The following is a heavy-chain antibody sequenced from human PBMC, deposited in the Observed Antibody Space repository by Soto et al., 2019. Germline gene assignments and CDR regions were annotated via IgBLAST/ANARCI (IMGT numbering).Heavy chain of an antibody. CDR1: GGTFSSYA. CDR2: IIPIFGTA. V-gene: IGHV1-69*01. CDR3: ARRGRGTYYYDSSGYYSLDY. Sequence: QVQLVQSGAEVKKPGSSVKVSCKAPGGTFSSYAISWVRQAPGQGLEWMGGIIPIFGTANYAQKFQGRVTITADESTSTAYMELSRLRSEDTAVYYCARRGRGTYYYDSSGYYSLDYWGQGTLVTVSS. J-gene: IGHJ4*02. D-gene: IGHD3-22*01.